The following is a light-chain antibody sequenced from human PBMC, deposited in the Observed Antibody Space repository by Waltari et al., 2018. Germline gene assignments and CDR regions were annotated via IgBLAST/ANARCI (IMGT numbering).Light chain of an antibody. V-gene: IGKV3-20*01. CDR3: QQYAGSPIT. CDR1: QSVSHSN. CDR2: GAS. Sequence: EIVLTQSPGTLSLSPGERATLSCRATQSVSHSNLAWYQQKGGQAPRLLIYGASSRATGIPDSFSGSGSGTDFTLSISRLEPEDYGVYYCQQYAGSPITFGGGTKVEI. J-gene: IGKJ4*01.